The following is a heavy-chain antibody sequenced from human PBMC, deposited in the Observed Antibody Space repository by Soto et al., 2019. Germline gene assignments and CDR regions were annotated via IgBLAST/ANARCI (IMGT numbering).Heavy chain of an antibody. D-gene: IGHD3-9*01. CDR1: GYTFTSYY. CDR3: ARDRPGYDILTGYQHYYYYYGMDV. V-gene: IGHV1-46*01. J-gene: IGHJ6*02. Sequence: QVQLVQSGAEVKKPGASVKVSCKASGYTFTSYYMHWVRQAPGQGLEWMGIINPSGGSTSYAQKFQGRVTMTMYTSTSTVYMELSSLRSEDTAVYYCARDRPGYDILTGYQHYYYYYGMDVWGQGTTVTVSS. CDR2: INPSGGST.